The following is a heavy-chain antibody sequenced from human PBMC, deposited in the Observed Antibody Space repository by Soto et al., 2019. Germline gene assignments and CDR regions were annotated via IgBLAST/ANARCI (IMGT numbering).Heavy chain of an antibody. V-gene: IGHV1-3*01. CDR1: GYTFTTYS. Sequence: ASVKVSCKASGYTFTTYSYHWVRQAPGQRLEWMGWINADNGNTKYSQKFQDRVTISKDTSAGTAYMELSSLRSDDTAVYYCARVRSRQLGEGSDYWGQGTLVTVSS. CDR3: ARVRSRQLGEGSDY. D-gene: IGHD6-6*01. J-gene: IGHJ4*02. CDR2: INADNGNT.